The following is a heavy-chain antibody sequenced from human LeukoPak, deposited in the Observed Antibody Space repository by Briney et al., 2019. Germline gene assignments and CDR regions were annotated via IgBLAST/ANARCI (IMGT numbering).Heavy chain of an antibody. CDR3: AREYCSGGSCYRRQYYFDY. Sequence: GGSLRLSCAVSGFTVSSNSMSWVRQAPGKGLEWVSILYSGGGTDYADSVKGRFTISRDNSKNTLYLGMNSLRVEDTAVYYCAREYCSGGSCYRRQYYFDYWGPGTLVTVSS. CDR2: LYSGGGT. J-gene: IGHJ4*02. CDR1: GFTVSSNS. D-gene: IGHD2-15*01. V-gene: IGHV3-53*01.